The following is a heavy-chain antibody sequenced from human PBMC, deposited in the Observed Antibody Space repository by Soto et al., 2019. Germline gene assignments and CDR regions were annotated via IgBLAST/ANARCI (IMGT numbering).Heavy chain of an antibody. CDR3: ARDLFGTGDYGDYPKPSRKPY. CDR1: GFTFSSYS. V-gene: IGHV3-21*01. Sequence: DVQLVESGGGLVKPGGSLRLSCAASGFTFSSYSMNWVRQAPGKGLEWVSSISSSSSYIYYADSVKGRFTISRDNAKNSLYLQMNSLRAEDTAVYYCARDLFGTGDYGDYPKPSRKPYWGQGTLVTVSS. D-gene: IGHD4-17*01. J-gene: IGHJ4*02. CDR2: ISSSSSYI.